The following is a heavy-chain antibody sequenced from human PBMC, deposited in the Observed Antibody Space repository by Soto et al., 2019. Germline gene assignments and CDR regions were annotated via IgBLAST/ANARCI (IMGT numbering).Heavy chain of an antibody. CDR2: IYSNGRT. CDR3: TSGVNWNDVSDY. D-gene: IGHD1-20*01. Sequence: SETLSLTCTVSGGSISSYYWTWIRQPPGKGLEWIGYIYSNGRTNYNPSLKSRVTISVDTSKNQFSLRLRSVTAADTAVYYCTSGVNWNDVSDYWGQGTLVTVSS. V-gene: IGHV4-59*01. CDR1: GGSISSYY. J-gene: IGHJ4*02.